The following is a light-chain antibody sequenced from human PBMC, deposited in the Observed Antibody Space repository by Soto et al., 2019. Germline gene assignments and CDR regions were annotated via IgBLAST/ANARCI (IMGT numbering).Light chain of an antibody. CDR3: QQYNECPLT. J-gene: IGKJ4*01. Sequence: EIVMTQSPATLSASPGQRATPSCRASQSVSYSLDWYQQKPGQSPRLLIYHASTRATGIPARFSGSVSRTDLTLTISSVQSEDFAVYYCQQYNECPLTFGGGTKVEIK. CDR2: HAS. V-gene: IGKV3-15*01. CDR1: QSVSYS.